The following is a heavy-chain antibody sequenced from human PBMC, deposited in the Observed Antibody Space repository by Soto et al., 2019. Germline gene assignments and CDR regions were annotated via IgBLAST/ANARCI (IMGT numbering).Heavy chain of an antibody. CDR1: GGSISSGGYS. CDR2: IYHSGST. V-gene: IGHV4-30-2*01. D-gene: IGHD5-12*01. Sequence: PSETLSLTCAVSGGSISSGGYSWRWIRQPPGKGLEWIGYIYHSGSTYYNPSLKSRVTISVDRSKNQFSLKLSSVTAADTAVYYCAGGEDGYNLAYWGQGTLVTVSS. CDR3: AGGEDGYNLAY. J-gene: IGHJ4*02.